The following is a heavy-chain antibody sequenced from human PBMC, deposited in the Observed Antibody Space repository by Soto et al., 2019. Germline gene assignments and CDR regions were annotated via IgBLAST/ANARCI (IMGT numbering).Heavy chain of an antibody. D-gene: IGHD6-19*01. Sequence: SETLSLTCAVYGGSFSGYYWSWIRQPPGKGLEWIGEINHSGSTNYNPSLKSRVTISVDTSKNQFCLKLSSVTAADTAVYYCARGSLAGIAVAGSFYGCWGQRSLVTDSS. J-gene: IGHJ4*02. V-gene: IGHV4-34*01. CDR2: INHSGST. CDR1: GGSFSGYY. CDR3: ARGSLAGIAVAGSFYGC.